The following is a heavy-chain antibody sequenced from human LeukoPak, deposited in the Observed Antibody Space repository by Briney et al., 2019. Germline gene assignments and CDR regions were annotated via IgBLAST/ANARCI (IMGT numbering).Heavy chain of an antibody. CDR1: GFTFSSYG. J-gene: IGHJ6*02. Sequence: GGSLRLSCAASGFTFSSYGMHWVRQAPGKGLEWGAVIWYDGSNKYYADSVKGRFTISRETSKSTLYLQMNSLRAEDTAVYYCARDEASVTGWYYYGMDVWGQGTTVTVSS. CDR3: ARDEASVTGWYYYGMDV. CDR2: IWYDGSNK. V-gene: IGHV3-33*01. D-gene: IGHD4-11*01.